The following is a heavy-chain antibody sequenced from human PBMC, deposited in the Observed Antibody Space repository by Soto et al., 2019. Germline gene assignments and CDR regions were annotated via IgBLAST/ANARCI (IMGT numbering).Heavy chain of an antibody. Sequence: GGSLRLSCAASGFTFSNYAMGWVRQAPGRGLEWVSSISSSGVSTFYADSVKGRFTISRDNSKNTLYLQLDSLRAEDTAVYYCAKVGYYGSGRYYDTEHIDYWGQGTLVTVSS. CDR3: AKVGYYGSGRYYDTEHIDY. V-gene: IGHV3-23*01. D-gene: IGHD3-10*01. CDR1: GFTFSNYA. J-gene: IGHJ4*02. CDR2: ISSSGVST.